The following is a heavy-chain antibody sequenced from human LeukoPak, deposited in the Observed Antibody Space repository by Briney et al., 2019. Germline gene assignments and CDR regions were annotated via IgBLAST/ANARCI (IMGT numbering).Heavy chain of an antibody. CDR3: VRGYSYGSVFDY. V-gene: IGHV3-23*01. J-gene: IGHJ4*02. Sequence: GGSLRLSCAASGFTFSSYAMSWVRQAPGKGLEWVSGISGSGGGTYYTDSVKGRFTISRDNAKNSLYLQMNSLRAEDTAVYYCVRGYSYGSVFDYWGQGTLVTVSS. D-gene: IGHD5-18*01. CDR1: GFTFSSYA. CDR2: ISGSGGGT.